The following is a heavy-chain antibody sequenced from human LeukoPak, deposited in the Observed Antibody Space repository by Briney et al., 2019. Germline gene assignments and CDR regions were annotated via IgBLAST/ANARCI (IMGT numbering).Heavy chain of an antibody. V-gene: IGHV3-30*18. Sequence: GGSLRLSCAASGFTFSSYGMHWVRQAPGKGLEWVAVMSYDGSNKYYADSVKGRFTISRDNSKNTLYLQMNSLRAEDTAVYYCAKAPYSSGWYYFDYWGQGTLVTVSS. D-gene: IGHD6-19*01. CDR3: AKAPYSSGWYYFDY. J-gene: IGHJ4*02. CDR2: MSYDGSNK. CDR1: GFTFSSYG.